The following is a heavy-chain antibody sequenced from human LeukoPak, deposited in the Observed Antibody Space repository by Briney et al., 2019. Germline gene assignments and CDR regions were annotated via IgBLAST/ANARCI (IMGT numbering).Heavy chain of an antibody. CDR1: GFTFNSYA. CDR2: ISGSGGST. CDR3: AAVIVVVAAAPSLDS. D-gene: IGHD2-15*01. V-gene: IGHV3-23*01. Sequence: GRSLRLSCAASGFTFNSYAMSWVRQAAGKGLEWVSAISGSGGSTYYADSVKGRFTISRDNSKNTLYLQMNSLRAEDTAVYYCAAVIVVVAAAPSLDSWGRGTLVTVSS. J-gene: IGHJ4*02.